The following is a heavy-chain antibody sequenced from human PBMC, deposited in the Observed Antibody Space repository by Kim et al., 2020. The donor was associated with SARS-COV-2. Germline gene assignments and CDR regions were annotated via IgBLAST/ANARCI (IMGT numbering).Heavy chain of an antibody. CDR2: A. CDR3: ARSASYSYGGY. Sequence: ANYAQKFQGRVTITADESTSTAYMELSSLRSEDTAVYYCARSASYSYGGYWGQGTLVTVSS. D-gene: IGHD5-18*01. J-gene: IGHJ4*02. V-gene: IGHV1-69*01.